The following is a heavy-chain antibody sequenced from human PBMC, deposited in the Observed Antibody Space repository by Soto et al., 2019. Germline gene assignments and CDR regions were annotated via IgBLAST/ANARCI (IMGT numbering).Heavy chain of an antibody. Sequence: PGGSLRLSCAASGFTFSNAWMSWVRQAPGKGLEWVGRIKSKTDGGTTDYAAPVKGRFTISRDDSKNTLYLQMNSLKTEDTAVYYCTTDWEYYYDSSGYHPNWGQGTLVTVYS. CDR3: TTDWEYYYDSSGYHPN. D-gene: IGHD3-22*01. V-gene: IGHV3-15*01. J-gene: IGHJ4*02. CDR2: IKSKTDGGTT. CDR1: GFTFSNAW.